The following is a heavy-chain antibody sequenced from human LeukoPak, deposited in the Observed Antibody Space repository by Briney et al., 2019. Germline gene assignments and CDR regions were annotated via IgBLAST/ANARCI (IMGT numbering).Heavy chain of an antibody. J-gene: IGHJ4*02. V-gene: IGHV3-30*18. CDR3: AKDRSEVTGRFDY. CDR1: GFTFSSFG. CDR2: ISYDGSNK. D-gene: IGHD2-21*02. Sequence: QPGGSLRLSCAASGFTFSSFGMHWVRQAPGKGLEWVAVISYDGSNKYYADSVKGRFTISRGNSRNTLFLQMNSLRAEDTAVYYCAKDRSEVTGRFDYWGQGTLVTVSS.